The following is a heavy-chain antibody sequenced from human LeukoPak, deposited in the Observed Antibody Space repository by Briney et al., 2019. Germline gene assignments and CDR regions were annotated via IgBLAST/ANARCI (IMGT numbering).Heavy chain of an antibody. J-gene: IGHJ4*02. Sequence: SGGSLRLSCAASGFTFSSYGMHWVRQAPGKGLEWVAFIRYDGSNKYYADSVKGRFTISRDNSKNTLYLQMNSLRAGDTAVYYCAKGRDIVVVPAAPADYWGQGTLVTVSS. CDR1: GFTFSSYG. V-gene: IGHV3-30*02. CDR2: IRYDGSNK. D-gene: IGHD2-2*01. CDR3: AKGRDIVVVPAAPADY.